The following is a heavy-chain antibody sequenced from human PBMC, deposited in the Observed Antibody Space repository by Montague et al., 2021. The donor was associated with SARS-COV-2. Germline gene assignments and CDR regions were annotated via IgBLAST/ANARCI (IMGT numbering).Heavy chain of an antibody. CDR1: GGSISSGSYY. D-gene: IGHD3-22*01. J-gene: IGHJ3*02. Sequence: TLSLTCTVSGGSISSGSYYWSWIRQPAGKGLEWIGRIYTSGSTNYNPSPKSRVTISVDTSKNQFSLKLSSVTDADTAVYYCARVPPYYYDSSGYYSGAFDIWGQGTMVTVSS. CDR2: IYTSGST. CDR3: ARVPPYYYDSSGYYSGAFDI. V-gene: IGHV4-61*02.